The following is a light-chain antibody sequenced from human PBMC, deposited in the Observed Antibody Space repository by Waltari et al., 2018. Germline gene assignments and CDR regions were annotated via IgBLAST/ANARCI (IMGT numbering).Light chain of an antibody. J-gene: IGKJ4*01. CDR1: PSVSSSY. CDR2: GAS. Sequence: IVLTQSPGTLSLSPGERATLSCRASPSVSSSYLAWYQQKPGQAPRLLIYGASSRATGIPDRFSGSGSGTDFTLTISRLEPEDFAVYYCQQYGSSPKTFGGGTKVEIE. V-gene: IGKV3-20*01. CDR3: QQYGSSPKT.